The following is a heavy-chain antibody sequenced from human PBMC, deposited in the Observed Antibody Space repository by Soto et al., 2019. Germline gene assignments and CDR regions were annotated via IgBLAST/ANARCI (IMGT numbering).Heavy chain of an antibody. D-gene: IGHD2-2*02. CDR3: ARTPGYTDRNYFDY. Sequence: ASVKVSCKASGYTVTSYYMHWVRQAPGQGLEWVGIINPSGGSTTYAQKFQGRLTMTRDTSTSTVYMELSSLRSEDTAMYYCARTPGYTDRNYFDYWGQGTLVTVSS. V-gene: IGHV1-46*01. CDR1: GYTVTSYY. CDR2: INPSGGST. J-gene: IGHJ4*02.